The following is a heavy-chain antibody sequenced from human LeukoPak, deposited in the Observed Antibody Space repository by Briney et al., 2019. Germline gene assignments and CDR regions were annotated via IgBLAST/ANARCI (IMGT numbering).Heavy chain of an antibody. J-gene: IGHJ6*02. CDR1: GYTLTNYD. CDR2: MNPNSGHT. CDR3: VRVQSGSYARYGMDV. D-gene: IGHD1-26*01. V-gene: IGHV1-8*01. Sequence: ASVKVSCKASGYTLTNYDIHWVRQATGQGLEWMGWMNPNSGHTGYTQKFQGRVTMTRDTSISTAYMELSSLKSEDTAVYYCVRVQSGSYARYGMDVWGQGTTVTVSS.